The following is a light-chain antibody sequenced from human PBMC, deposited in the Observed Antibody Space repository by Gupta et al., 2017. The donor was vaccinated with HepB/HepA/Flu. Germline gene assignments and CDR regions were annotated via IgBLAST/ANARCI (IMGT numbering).Light chain of an antibody. CDR1: SSNIGSNY. J-gene: IGLJ3*02. CDR3: GAEYDSLSGAV. CDR2: RTN. Sequence: QSVPTHPPSASRPQSPRVTISCSGSSSNIGSNYVYWYQQLPVTAPKLLIYRTNQRPSGVPDRFSGSKSGTSAALAISGLQAEDEADYYCGAEYDSLSGAVFGGGTKLTVL. V-gene: IGLV1-47*01.